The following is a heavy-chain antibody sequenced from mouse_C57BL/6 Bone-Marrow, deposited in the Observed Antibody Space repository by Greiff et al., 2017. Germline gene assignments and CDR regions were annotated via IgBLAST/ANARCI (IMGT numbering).Heavy chain of an antibody. D-gene: IGHD1-1*01. CDR2: IEPEDGET. CDR3: TRSLIYYGTNY. Sequence: VQLQQSGAELVKPGASVKLSCTASGFNIKDYYIHWVKQRTEQGLEWIGRIEPEDGETKYAPKFPDKATITADTSSNTAYLQLSSLTSEDTAVYYCTRSLIYYGTNYWGQGTTLTVSS. CDR1: GFNIKDYY. V-gene: IGHV14-2*01. J-gene: IGHJ2*01.